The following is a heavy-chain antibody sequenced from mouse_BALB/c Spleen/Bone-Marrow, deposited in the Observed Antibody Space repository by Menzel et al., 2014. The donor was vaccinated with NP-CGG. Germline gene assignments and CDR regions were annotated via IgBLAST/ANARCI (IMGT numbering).Heavy chain of an antibody. J-gene: IGHJ4*01. CDR1: GYTFSNYW. D-gene: IGHD2-3*01. V-gene: IGHV1-9*01. Sequence: QVQLQQSGAELMKPGASVKISCKATGYTFSNYWIEWIKQRPGHGLEWIGEILPGSGSSNYNEKLKGKATFTADTSSNTAYMQLSSPTSEDSAVYYCARTADGYYYAMDYWGQGTSVTVSS. CDR3: ARTADGYYYAMDY. CDR2: ILPGSGSS.